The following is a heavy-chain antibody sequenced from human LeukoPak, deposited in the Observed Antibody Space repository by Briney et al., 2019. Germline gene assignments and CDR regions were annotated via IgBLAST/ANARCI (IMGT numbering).Heavy chain of an antibody. D-gene: IGHD3-22*01. CDR2: INHSGST. CDR3: ARVRSGYYEH. V-gene: IGHV4-34*01. J-gene: IGHJ4*02. Sequence: SETLSLTCAVYGGSFSGYYWSWIRQPPGKGLEWIGEINHSGSTNYNPSLKSRVTISVDTSKNQFSLKLSSVTAADTAVYYCARVRSGYYEHWGQGTLVTVSS. CDR1: GGSFSGYY.